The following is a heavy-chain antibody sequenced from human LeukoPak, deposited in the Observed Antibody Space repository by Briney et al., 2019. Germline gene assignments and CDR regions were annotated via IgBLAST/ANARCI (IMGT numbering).Heavy chain of an antibody. Sequence: GGSLRLSCAPSGFTFSSYGMSWGRQATGKGLEWVSAICRSDGSTYYADSVKGRFTISRDNPKHTLYLQINSLRVYATAVYYCAKHPYFLLVCGGVIRIRFFDYWGQGNLVTVSS. CDR1: GFTFSSYG. CDR2: ICRSDGST. J-gene: IGHJ4*02. D-gene: IGHD3-16*01. CDR3: AKHPYFLLVCGGVIRIRFFDY. V-gene: IGHV3-23*01.